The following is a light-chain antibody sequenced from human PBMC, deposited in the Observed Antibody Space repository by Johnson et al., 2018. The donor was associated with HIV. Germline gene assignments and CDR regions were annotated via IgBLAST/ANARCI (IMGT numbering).Light chain of an antibody. CDR3: GTWDSSLSAGV. CDR1: SSNIGNNY. J-gene: IGLJ1*01. V-gene: IGLV1-51*02. Sequence: QSLLTQPPSVSAAPGQKVTISCSGSSSNIGNNYVSWYQQLPGTAPKLLIYENNKRPSGIPDRFSGSKSGTSATLGITGLQTGDEADYYCGTWDSSLSAGVFGTWTKVTVL. CDR2: ENN.